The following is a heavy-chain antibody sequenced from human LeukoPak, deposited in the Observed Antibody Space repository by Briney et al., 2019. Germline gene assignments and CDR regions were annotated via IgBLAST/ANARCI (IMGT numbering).Heavy chain of an antibody. Sequence: SGRSLRLACAASGFTFDDYAMHWVRQAPGKGLEWVAGISWNSGSIGYADSVKGRFTISRDNAKNSLYLQMNSLRAEDTALYYWAKDIGAGIAAAGPSIYYYYGMDVWGQGTTVTVSS. J-gene: IGHJ6*02. CDR2: ISWNSGSI. D-gene: IGHD6-13*01. CDR1: GFTFDDYA. V-gene: IGHV3-9*01. CDR3: AKDIGAGIAAAGPSIYYYYGMDV.